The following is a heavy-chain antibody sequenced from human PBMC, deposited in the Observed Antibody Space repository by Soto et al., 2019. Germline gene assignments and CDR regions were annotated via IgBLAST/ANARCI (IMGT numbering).Heavy chain of an antibody. CDR3: AKSVDYPGEFDY. Sequence: AGGSLRHSCGGSGFTLRRYAISWGRPAPGKGLEWVSAISGSGGSTYYADSVKGRFTISRDNSKNTLYLQMNSLRAEDTAVYYCAKSVDYPGEFDYWGQGTLVTVSS. V-gene: IGHV3-23*01. D-gene: IGHD4-17*01. J-gene: IGHJ4*02. CDR1: GFTLRRYA. CDR2: ISGSGGST.